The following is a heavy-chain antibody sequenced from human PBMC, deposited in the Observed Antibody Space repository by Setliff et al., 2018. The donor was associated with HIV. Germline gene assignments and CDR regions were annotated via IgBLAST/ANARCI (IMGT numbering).Heavy chain of an antibody. CDR3: GSWVGSHFDY. D-gene: IGHD2-15*01. Sequence: GGSLSLSCAVSGFTFSSHVMNWVRQAPGKGLEWVSTINENGANTHYADSVKGRFTISRDNSKSTLYLQMNSLRAEDTAVYYCGSWVGSHFDYWGQGTLVTVSS. CDR2: INENGANT. V-gene: IGHV3-23*01. J-gene: IGHJ4*02. CDR1: GFTFSSHV.